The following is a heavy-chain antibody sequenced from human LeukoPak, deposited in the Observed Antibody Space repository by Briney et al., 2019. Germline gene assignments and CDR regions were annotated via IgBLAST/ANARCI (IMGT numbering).Heavy chain of an antibody. V-gene: IGHV4-4*09. CDR1: GGSISSYY. D-gene: IGHD6-6*01. CDR3: ARRVIAARLGAFDI. J-gene: IGHJ3*02. CDR2: IYTSGST. Sequence: SETLSLTCTVSGGSISSYYWSWIRQPPGKGLEWIGYIYTSGSTNYNPSLKSRVTISVDTSKNQFSLKLSSATAADTAVYYCARRVIAARLGAFDIWGQGTMVTVSS.